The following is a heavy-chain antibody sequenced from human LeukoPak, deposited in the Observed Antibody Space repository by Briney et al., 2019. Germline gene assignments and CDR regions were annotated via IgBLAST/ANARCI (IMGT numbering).Heavy chain of an antibody. CDR3: AKGLHVGYSYGPGDY. Sequence: PGGSLRLSCAASGFTFSSYAMSWVRQAPGKGLEWVSAISGSGGSTYYADSVKGRFAISRDNSKNTLYLQMNSLRAEDTAVYYCAKGLHVGYSYGPGDYWGQGTLVTVSS. CDR2: ISGSGGST. D-gene: IGHD5-18*01. CDR1: GFTFSSYA. J-gene: IGHJ4*02. V-gene: IGHV3-23*01.